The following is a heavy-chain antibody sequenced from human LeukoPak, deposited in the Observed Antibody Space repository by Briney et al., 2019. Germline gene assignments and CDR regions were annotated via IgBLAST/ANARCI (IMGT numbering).Heavy chain of an antibody. CDR1: GFTFSSYW. CDR2: IKGDGSST. CDR3: ARVLKGDDFWSGYYIDY. D-gene: IGHD3-3*01. Sequence: GGSLRLSCAASGFTFSSYWMHWVRHTPGKGLVWVSRIKGDGSSTSYADSVKGRFTISRDNAKNTLYLQMNSLRAEDTAVYYCARVLKGDDFWSGYYIDYWGQGTLVTVSS. V-gene: IGHV3-74*01. J-gene: IGHJ4*02.